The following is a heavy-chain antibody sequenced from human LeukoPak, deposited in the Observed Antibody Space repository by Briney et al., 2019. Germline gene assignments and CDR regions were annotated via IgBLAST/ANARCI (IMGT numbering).Heavy chain of an antibody. CDR1: GFTFSSYA. J-gene: IGHJ4*02. CDR3: ARDYGGNAVPDY. V-gene: IGHV3-30*04. D-gene: IGHD4-23*01. CDR2: ISYDGSNK. Sequence: GGSLRLSCAASGFTFSSYAMHWVRQAPGKGLEWVAVISYDGSNKYYADSVKGRFTISRDNSKNTLYLQMNSLRAEDTAVYYCARDYGGNAVPDYWGQGTLVTVSS.